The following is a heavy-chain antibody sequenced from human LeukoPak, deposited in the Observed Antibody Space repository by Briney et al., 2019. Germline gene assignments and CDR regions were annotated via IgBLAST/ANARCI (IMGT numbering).Heavy chain of an antibody. D-gene: IGHD2-21*02. V-gene: IGHV3-30-3*01. Sequence: GGSLRLSCAASGFAFSSYAMHWVRQAPGKGLEWVAVISYDGSNKYYADSVKGRFTISRDNSKNTLYLQMNSLRAEDTAVYYCARGDQLYCGGDCYTDYWGQGTLVTVSS. J-gene: IGHJ4*02. CDR1: GFAFSSYA. CDR2: ISYDGSNK. CDR3: ARGDQLYCGGDCYTDY.